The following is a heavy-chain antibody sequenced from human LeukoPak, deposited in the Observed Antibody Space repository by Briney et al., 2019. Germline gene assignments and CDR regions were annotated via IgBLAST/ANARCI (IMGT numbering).Heavy chain of an antibody. CDR1: GYTFTIYD. J-gene: IGHJ6*03. D-gene: IGHD3/OR15-3a*01. CDR2: MNPNSGNT. V-gene: IGHV1-8*03. Sequence: KVSFKASGYTFTIYDINWVRQATGQGLEWMGWMNPNSGNTGYAQKFQGRVTITRNTSISTAYMELSSLRSEDTAVYYCARGRGLVTPYYYYYYMDVWGKGTTVTVSS. CDR3: ARGRGLVTPYYYYYYMDV.